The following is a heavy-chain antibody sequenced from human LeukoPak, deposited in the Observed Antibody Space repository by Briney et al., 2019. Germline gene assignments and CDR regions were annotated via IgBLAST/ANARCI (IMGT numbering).Heavy chain of an antibody. D-gene: IGHD6-13*01. J-gene: IGHJ4*02. V-gene: IGHV3-33*01. Sequence: GTSLRLSCAASGFTFRNYGMIWARQAPGKGLEWVALISYDGSHTNYADSVKGRFTISRDNSKSTLFLQLNSLRAEDTAVYYCATVRGNRDSIWYYEYWGQGTLPTVSS. CDR3: ATVRGNRDSIWYYEY. CDR1: GFTFRNYG. CDR2: ISYDGSHT.